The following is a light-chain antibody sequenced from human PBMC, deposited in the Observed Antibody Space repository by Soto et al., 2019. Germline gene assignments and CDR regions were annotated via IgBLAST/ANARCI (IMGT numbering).Light chain of an antibody. J-gene: IGLJ2*01. CDR2: QVS. CDR1: SSDVGYYNY. V-gene: IGLV2-14*01. Sequence: QSALTQPASVSGSPGQSITISCTGTSSDVGYYNYVSWYQQHPGKAPKLMIYQVSNRPSGVSNRFSGSKSGNTASLTISGLQAEDEADYYCSSYTTSTTVVFGGGTKVTVL. CDR3: SSYTTSTTVV.